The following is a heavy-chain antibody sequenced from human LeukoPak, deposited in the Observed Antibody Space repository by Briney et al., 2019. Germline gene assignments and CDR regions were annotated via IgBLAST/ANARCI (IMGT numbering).Heavy chain of an antibody. CDR1: GFTFSSYW. CDR3: ARRRGGDFYYYYGVDV. V-gene: IGHV3-7*01. D-gene: IGHD2-15*01. J-gene: IGHJ6*02. Sequence: GGALRLSCAASGFTFSSYWMSWVRQAPGKGLEGVANIKQDGSEKYYVGSVRGRFTISSANAKNSLYLQMNSLRAEDTAVYYCARRRGGDFYYYYGVDVWGQGTTVTVSS. CDR2: IKQDGSEK.